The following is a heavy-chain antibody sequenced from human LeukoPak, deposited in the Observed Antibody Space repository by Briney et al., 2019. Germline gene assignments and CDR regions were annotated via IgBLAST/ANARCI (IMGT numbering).Heavy chain of an antibody. CDR2: IYYSGST. J-gene: IGHJ4*02. D-gene: IGHD3-3*01. CDR3: ARRPPPYDFWSGYYFDY. CDR1: GGSISSSSYY. Sequence: SETLSLTCTVSGGSISSSSYYWGWIRQPPGKGLEWIGSIYYSGSTYYNPSLKSRVTISVDTSKNQFSLKLSSVTAADTAVYYCARRPPPYDFWSGYYFDYWGQGTLVTVSS. V-gene: IGHV4-39*01.